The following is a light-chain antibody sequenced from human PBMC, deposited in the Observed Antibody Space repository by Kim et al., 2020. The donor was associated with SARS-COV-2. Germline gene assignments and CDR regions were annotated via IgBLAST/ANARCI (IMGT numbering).Light chain of an antibody. Sequence: ASVGDTVTITCRASQGIANYLAWYQQRPGKAPNLLIYAASTLQSGVPSRFRGSGSGTDFTLTIRSLQPEDVATYYCQKYNSVPVTFGQETKVDIK. CDR3: QKYNSVPVT. J-gene: IGKJ1*01. CDR2: AAS. V-gene: IGKV1-27*01. CDR1: QGIANY.